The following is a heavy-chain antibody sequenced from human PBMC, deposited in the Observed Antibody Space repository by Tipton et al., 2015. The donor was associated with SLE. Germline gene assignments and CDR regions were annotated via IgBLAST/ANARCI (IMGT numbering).Heavy chain of an antibody. Sequence: QLVQSGAEVKKPGSSVKVSCKASGGTFSSYAISWVRQAPGQGLEWMGWINPNSGGTNYAQKFQGRVTMTRDTSISTAYMELSRLRSDDTAVYYCARDMTHRGYSYGRPYWGQGTLVTVSS. CDR2: INPNSGGT. D-gene: IGHD5-18*01. CDR3: ARDMTHRGYSYGRPY. CDR1: GGTFSSYA. J-gene: IGHJ4*02. V-gene: IGHV1-2*02.